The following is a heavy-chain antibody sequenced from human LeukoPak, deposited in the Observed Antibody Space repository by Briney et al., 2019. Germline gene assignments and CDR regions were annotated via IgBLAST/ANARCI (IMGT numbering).Heavy chain of an antibody. D-gene: IGHD3-22*01. CDR3: ARVYNYYDTSGYYLGNYFDY. V-gene: IGHV1-46*01. CDR2: INPSGGST. Sequence: ASVKVSCKASGYTFTNYYMYWVRQAPGQGLEWMGIINPSGGSTSYAQKFQGRVTMTRDTSTSTVYMELRSLRSDDTAVYYCARVYNYYDTSGYYLGNYFDYWGRGTLVTVSS. J-gene: IGHJ4*02. CDR1: GYTFTNYY.